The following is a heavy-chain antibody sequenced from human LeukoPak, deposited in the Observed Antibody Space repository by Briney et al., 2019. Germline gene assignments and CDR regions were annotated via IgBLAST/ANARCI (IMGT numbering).Heavy chain of an antibody. J-gene: IGHJ5*02. V-gene: IGHV4-4*07. Sequence: SSESLSLTCTVSGGSFSSNYWSWIRQPPRKGLEWIGHLSPTGSTNSNPSLKSRVTMSGDTSKNHLSLKLTSVTAADTAVYYCARDGRSGSSRLFDPWGQGTLLSVSS. CDR2: LSPTGST. D-gene: IGHD6-19*01. CDR1: GGSFSSNY. CDR3: ARDGRSGSSRLFDP.